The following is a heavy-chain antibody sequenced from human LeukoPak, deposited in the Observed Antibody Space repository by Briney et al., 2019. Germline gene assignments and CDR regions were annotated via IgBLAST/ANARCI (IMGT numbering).Heavy chain of an antibody. Sequence: SQTLSLTCAISGDSVSSNSAAWNWIRQSPSRGLEWLGRTYYRSKWYNDYAVSVKSRITINPDTSKNQFSLKLSSVTAADTAVYYCARHGRQWLVPGWFDPWGQGTLVTVSS. CDR3: ARHGRQWLVPGWFDP. J-gene: IGHJ5*02. CDR1: GDSVSSNSAA. D-gene: IGHD6-19*01. V-gene: IGHV6-1*01. CDR2: TYYRSKWYN.